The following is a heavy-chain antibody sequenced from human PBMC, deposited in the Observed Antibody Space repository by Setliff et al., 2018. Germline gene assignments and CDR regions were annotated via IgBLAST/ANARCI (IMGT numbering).Heavy chain of an antibody. CDR2: FDHEDGEP. CDR3: ARRVSYDSSGYPLGY. V-gene: IGHV1-24*01. Sequence: ASVKVSCKVFGYTLGEVSMHWVRQAAGKGLEWLGGFDHEDGEPVYAQKFQGRVTMTSDTSTNTVYMDLSSLTSEDTAVYFCARRVSYDSSGYPLGYWGQGTLVTVSS. D-gene: IGHD3-22*01. J-gene: IGHJ4*02. CDR1: GYTLGEVS.